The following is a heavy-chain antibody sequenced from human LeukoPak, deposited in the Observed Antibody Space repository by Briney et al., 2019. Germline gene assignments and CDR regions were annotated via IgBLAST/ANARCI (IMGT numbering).Heavy chain of an antibody. CDR1: GFTFSSYG. J-gene: IGHJ5*02. CDR2: ISYDGSNK. V-gene: IGHV3-30*03. D-gene: IGHD4-17*01. Sequence: GRSLRLSCAASGFTFSSYGMHWVRQAPGKGLEWVAVISYDGSNKYYADSVKGRFTISRDNSKNTLYLQMNSLRAEDTAVYYCARDKGTTEHSNWFDPWGQGTLVTVSS. CDR3: ARDKGTTEHSNWFDP.